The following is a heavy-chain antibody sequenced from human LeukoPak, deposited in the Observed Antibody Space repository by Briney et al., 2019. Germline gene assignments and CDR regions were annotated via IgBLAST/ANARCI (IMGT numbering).Heavy chain of an antibody. J-gene: IGHJ4*02. CDR1: GYTFTRYY. CDR3: AREGSSSVFFDY. Sequence: ASVKVSCKASGYTFTRYYIHWVRQAPGQGLEWMGIIHPSGGSTSYAQRFQGRVTVTRDTSTSTVYMELSSLRSEDTAVYYCAREGSSSVFFDYWGQGTLVTVSS. D-gene: IGHD6-6*01. CDR2: IHPSGGST. V-gene: IGHV1-46*01.